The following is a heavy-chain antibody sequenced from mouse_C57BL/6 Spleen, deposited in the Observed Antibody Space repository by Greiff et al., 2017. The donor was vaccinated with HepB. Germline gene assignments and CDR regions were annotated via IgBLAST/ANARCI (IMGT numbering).Heavy chain of an antibody. Sequence: EVNLVESGGGLVKPGGSLKLSRAASGFTFSDYGMHWVRQAPEKGLEWVAYISSGSSTIYYADTVKGRFTISRDNAKNTLFLQMTSLRSEDTAMYYCARVYYSNYDLTYWGQGTLVTVSA. J-gene: IGHJ3*01. CDR1: GFTFSDYG. D-gene: IGHD2-5*01. CDR2: ISSGSSTI. V-gene: IGHV5-17*01. CDR3: ARVYYSNYDLTY.